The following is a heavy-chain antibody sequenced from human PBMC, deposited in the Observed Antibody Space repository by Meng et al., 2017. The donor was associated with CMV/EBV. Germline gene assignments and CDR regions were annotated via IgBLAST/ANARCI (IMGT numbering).Heavy chain of an antibody. CDR3: ARDGRYSGYDTAYFDY. CDR2: VHTNGGST. J-gene: IGHJ4*02. CDR1: GFTFTYYV. D-gene: IGHD5-12*01. V-gene: IGHV3-64*02. Sequence: GALRLSCAASGFTFTYYVMHWVRQSPGKGLEHVAAVHTNGGSTYYADSVKGRFTISRDNSKNTVYLQMGSLRAEDTAVYYCARDGRYSGYDTAYFDYWGQGTLVTVSS.